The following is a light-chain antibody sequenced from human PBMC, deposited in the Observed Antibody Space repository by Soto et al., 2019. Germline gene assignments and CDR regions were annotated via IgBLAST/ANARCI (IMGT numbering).Light chain of an antibody. CDR3: QQYGTSTWT. CDR1: QSVSNSY. Sequence: EIMLTQSPGTLSLSPGERATLSCRASQSVSNSYLVWYQQKPGQAPRLVIYGTSSRATGITDRFSGSGSGTDFTLTISRLEPEEFAVYYCQQYGTSTWTLGQGTRGES. J-gene: IGKJ1*01. CDR2: GTS. V-gene: IGKV3-20*01.